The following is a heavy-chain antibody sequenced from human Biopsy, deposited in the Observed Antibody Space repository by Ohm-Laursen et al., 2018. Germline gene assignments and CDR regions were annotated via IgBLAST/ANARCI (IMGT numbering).Heavy chain of an antibody. Sequence: PSETLSLTCTVSGVSITAYYWSWIRQPPGKGLECIGNIHHSGSTNYNPSLKSRLTISVDTSKNHFSLKMSSVTAADTAVYYCARMDCSGGSCHYYSYGMDVWGQGTTVTVSS. CDR2: IHHSGST. J-gene: IGHJ6*02. D-gene: IGHD2-15*01. CDR3: ARMDCSGGSCHYYSYGMDV. CDR1: GVSITAYY. V-gene: IGHV4-4*09.